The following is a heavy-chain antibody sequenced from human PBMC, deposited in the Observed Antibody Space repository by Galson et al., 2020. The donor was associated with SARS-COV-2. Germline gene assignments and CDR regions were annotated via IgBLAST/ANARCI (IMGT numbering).Heavy chain of an antibody. CDR1: GVSIRPTNH. Sequence: SEPLSLTCAVSGVSIRPTNHRRWPRQAPGQGLEWTRRVYPSGRPYYNPSPKRRLTLSLDTPKNQFSLGLTSVTAADTALYYCARQGVTMIFLLTVPGCFFDLWGRGTLFTVSS. V-gene: IGHV4-38-2*01. J-gene: IGHJ2*01. CDR2: VYPSGRP. D-gene: IGHD2-15*01. CDR3: ARQGVTMIFLLTVPGCFFDL.